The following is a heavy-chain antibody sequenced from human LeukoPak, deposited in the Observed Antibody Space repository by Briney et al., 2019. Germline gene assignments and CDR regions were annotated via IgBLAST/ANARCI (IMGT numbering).Heavy chain of an antibody. V-gene: IGHV3-11*01. D-gene: IGHD2-2*02. CDR1: GFTFSDYY. Sequence: GGSLRLSCAASGFTFSDYYMSWIRQAPGKGLEWVSYISSSGSTIYYADSVKGRFTISRDNAKNSLYLQMNSLRAEDTAVYYCVRMAEGYCSSTSCYSFDDCGQGTLVTVSS. J-gene: IGHJ4*02. CDR2: ISSSGSTI. CDR3: VRMAEGYCSSTSCYSFDD.